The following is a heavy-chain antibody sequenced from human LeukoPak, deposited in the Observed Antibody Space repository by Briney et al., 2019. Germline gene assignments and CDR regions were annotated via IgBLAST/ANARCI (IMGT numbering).Heavy chain of an antibody. CDR2: INPSGGST. Sequence: GASVKVSCKASGYTFTSYYMHWVRQAPGQGLEWMGIINPSGGSTSYAQKFQGRVTMTRDMSTSTVYMELSSLRSEDTAVYYCAIYSSGYYFSFDYWGQGTLVTVSS. D-gene: IGHD3-22*01. J-gene: IGHJ4*02. V-gene: IGHV1-46*01. CDR1: GYTFTSYY. CDR3: AIYSSGYYFSFDY.